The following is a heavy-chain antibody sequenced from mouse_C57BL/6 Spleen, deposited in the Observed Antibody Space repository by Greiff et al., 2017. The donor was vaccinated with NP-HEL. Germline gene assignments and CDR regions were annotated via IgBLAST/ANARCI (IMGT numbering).Heavy chain of an antibody. CDR2: IDPETGGT. J-gene: IGHJ2*01. CDR3: TRTDGYPDY. CDR1: GYTFTDYE. Sequence: QVQLQQSGAELVRPGASVTLSCKASGYTFTDYEMHWVKQTPVHGLEWIGAIDPETGGTAYNQKFKGKAILTADKSSSTAYMELRSLTSEDSAVYYCTRTDGYPDYWGQGTTRTVSS. V-gene: IGHV1-15*01. D-gene: IGHD2-3*01.